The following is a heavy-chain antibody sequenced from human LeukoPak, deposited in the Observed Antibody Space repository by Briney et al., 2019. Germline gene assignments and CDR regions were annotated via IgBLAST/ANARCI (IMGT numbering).Heavy chain of an antibody. CDR3: ASGRGSRPDYFDY. V-gene: IGHV3-7*01. CDR1: GFTFSSYW. D-gene: IGHD1-26*01. Sequence: PGGSLRLSCAASGFTFSSYWMSWVRQAPGKGLEWVANIKQDGSEKYYVDSVKGRFTISRDNAKSSLYLQMNSLRAEDTAVYYCASGRGSRPDYFDYWGQGTLVTVSS. CDR2: IKQDGSEK. J-gene: IGHJ4*02.